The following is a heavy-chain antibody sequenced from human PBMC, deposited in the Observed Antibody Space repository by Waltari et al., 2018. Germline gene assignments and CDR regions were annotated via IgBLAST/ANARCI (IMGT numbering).Heavy chain of an antibody. V-gene: IGHV3-43D*04. CDR1: GFTFDDYA. CDR3: AKDHLEYSSSSALFYYYYGMDV. D-gene: IGHD6-6*01. J-gene: IGHJ6*02. CDR2: ISWDGGST. Sequence: EVQLVESGGVVVQPGGSLRLSCAASGFTFDDYAMHWVRQAPGKGLAWVSLISWDGGSTYYADSVKGRFTISRDNSKNSLYLQMNSLRAEDTALYYCAKDHLEYSSSSALFYYYYGMDVWGQGTTVTVSS.